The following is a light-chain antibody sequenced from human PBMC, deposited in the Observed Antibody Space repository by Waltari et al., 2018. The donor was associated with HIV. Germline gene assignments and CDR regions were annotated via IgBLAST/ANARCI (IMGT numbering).Light chain of an antibody. Sequence: QSALTQSPSASGSPGQAVTISCTGTSSDLGSYDYVSWYQQHPGKAPKLIIYDVNKRHSGVPDRCAGSKSGNTASLTVSGLQTEDEATYYCSSYAGSKNRVVFGGGTFLTVL. J-gene: IGLJ2*01. CDR2: DVN. CDR3: SSYAGSKNRVV. V-gene: IGLV2-8*01. CDR1: SSDLGSYDY.